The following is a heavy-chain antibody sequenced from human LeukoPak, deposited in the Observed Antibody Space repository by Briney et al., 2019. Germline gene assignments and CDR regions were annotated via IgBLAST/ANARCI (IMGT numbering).Heavy chain of an antibody. J-gene: IGHJ4*02. CDR3: ASWWELLQGDY. CDR2: IYHSGST. D-gene: IGHD1-26*01. Sequence: SGTLSLTCTVSGYSISSGYFWGWSRQPPGKGLEWIGSIYHSGSTYYNPSLKSRVTISVDTSKNQFSLKLSSVTAADTAVYYCASWWELLQGDYWGQGTLVTVSS. CDR1: GYSISSGYF. V-gene: IGHV4-38-2*02.